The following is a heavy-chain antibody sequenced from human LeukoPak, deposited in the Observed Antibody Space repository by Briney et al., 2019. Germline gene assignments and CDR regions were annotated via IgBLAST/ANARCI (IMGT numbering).Heavy chain of an antibody. Sequence: PGGSPRLSCAASGFTFSSYGMRWVRQAPGKGLEWVAVISYDGSNKYYADSVKGRFTISRDNSKNTLYLQMNSLRAEDTAVYYCAKPRLRLGELSFYYFDYWGQGTLVTVSS. CDR1: GFTFSSYG. D-gene: IGHD3-16*02. CDR3: AKPRLRLGELSFYYFDY. J-gene: IGHJ4*02. V-gene: IGHV3-30*18. CDR2: ISYDGSNK.